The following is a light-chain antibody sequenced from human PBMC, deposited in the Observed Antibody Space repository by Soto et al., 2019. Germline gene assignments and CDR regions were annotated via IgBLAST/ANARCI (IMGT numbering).Light chain of an antibody. Sequence: EIVLTQSPVTLSLSPGERATLSCRASQSISKYLAWYQQKPGQAPRLLIYDASNRATGIPARFSGSGSGTDFTLTISSLEPEDFAVYSCQQRSNWPPGTTFGQGTKLEIK. CDR2: DAS. J-gene: IGKJ2*01. V-gene: IGKV3-11*01. CDR1: QSISKY. CDR3: QQRSNWPPGTT.